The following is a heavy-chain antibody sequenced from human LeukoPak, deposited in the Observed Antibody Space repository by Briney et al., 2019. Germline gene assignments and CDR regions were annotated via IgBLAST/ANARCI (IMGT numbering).Heavy chain of an antibody. Sequence: SETLSLTCTVSGGSVSSGSYYWSWIRQPPGKGLEWIGYIYYSGSTNYNPSLKSRVTISVDTSKNQFSLKLSSVTAADTAVYYRARGDTAMVTGFDYWGQGTLVTVSS. CDR2: IYYSGST. J-gene: IGHJ4*02. V-gene: IGHV4-61*01. D-gene: IGHD5-18*01. CDR1: GGSVSSGSYY. CDR3: ARGDTAMVTGFDY.